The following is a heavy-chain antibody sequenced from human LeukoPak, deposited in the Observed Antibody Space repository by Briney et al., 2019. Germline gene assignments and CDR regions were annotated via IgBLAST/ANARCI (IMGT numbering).Heavy chain of an antibody. D-gene: IGHD5/OR15-5a*01. CDR1: GGSFSGYS. J-gene: IGHJ4*02. CDR2: INYNGDT. V-gene: IGHV4-34*01. CDR3: ARDSVDTYGQPFDS. Sequence: SETLSLNCAVYGGSFSGYSWSWIRQPPEKGLQWIGEINYNGDTSYNPSLKSHRLTISIDRSLNQFSLKLTSVTAADTGMYFCARDSVDTYGQPFDSWGQGTQVTVSS.